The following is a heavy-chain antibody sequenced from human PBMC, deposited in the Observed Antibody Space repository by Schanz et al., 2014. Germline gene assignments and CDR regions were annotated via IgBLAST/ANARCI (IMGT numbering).Heavy chain of an antibody. D-gene: IGHD6-19*01. CDR3: VGIHVAVAEAFY. Sequence: QVNLVESGGGVVQPGRSLRLSCEESGLIFNTNGMHWVRQAPGKGLEWVAYIRFDASAKYYGDSVEGRFTISRDNAKNTLYLQMNSLRPEDTALYYCVGIHVAVAEAFYWGQGTLVTVSS. CDR2: IRFDASAK. V-gene: IGHV3-30*02. J-gene: IGHJ4*02. CDR1: GLIFNTNG.